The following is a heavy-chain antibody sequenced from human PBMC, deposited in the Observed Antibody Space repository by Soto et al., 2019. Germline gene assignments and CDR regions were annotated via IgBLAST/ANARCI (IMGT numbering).Heavy chain of an antibody. D-gene: IGHD4-4*01. J-gene: IGHJ4*02. CDR2: ISSSGDT. V-gene: IGHV3-21*01. CDR1: GFAFSSYS. Sequence: EVQLVESGGGLVKPGGSLRLSCAVSGFAFSSYSVNWVRQAPGKGLEWISSISSSGDTYYTDSLKGRLAISRDNAKNSLFLQMTSLRVEDTAVYYCAIGADYTNSNFDFWGQGTLVTVAS. CDR3: AIGADYTNSNFDF.